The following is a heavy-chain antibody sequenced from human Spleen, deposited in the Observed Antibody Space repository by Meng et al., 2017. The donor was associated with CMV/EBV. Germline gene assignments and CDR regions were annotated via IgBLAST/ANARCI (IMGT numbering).Heavy chain of an antibody. J-gene: IGHJ4*02. CDR2: IKQDGSEK. D-gene: IGHD3-10*01. CDR3: ARGGGEY. V-gene: IGHV3-7*01. CDR1: GLTFSSYW. Sequence: GESLKISCAASGLTFSSYWMSWVRQAPGKGLEWVANIKQDGSEKYYVDSVKGRFTISRDNAKNSLYLQMNSLRVEDTAVYYCARGGGEYWGQGILVTVSS.